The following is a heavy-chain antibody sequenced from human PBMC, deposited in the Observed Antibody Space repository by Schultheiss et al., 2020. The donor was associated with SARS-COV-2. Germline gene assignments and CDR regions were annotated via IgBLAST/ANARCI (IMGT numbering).Heavy chain of an antibody. CDR3: ARDFGSSGWFGIGYYGMDV. CDR1: GGSISSGGYY. CDR2: IYYSGST. V-gene: IGHV4-61*08. Sequence: SETLSLTCTVSGGSISSGGYYWSWIRQPPGKGLEWIGYIYYSGSTNYNPSLKSRVTVSVDTSKNQFSLKLSSVTAADTAVYYCARDFGSSGWFGIGYYGMDVWGQGTTVTVSS. J-gene: IGHJ6*02. D-gene: IGHD6-19*01.